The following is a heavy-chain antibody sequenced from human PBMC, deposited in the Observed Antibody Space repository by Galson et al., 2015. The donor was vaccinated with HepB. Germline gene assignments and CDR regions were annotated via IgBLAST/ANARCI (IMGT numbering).Heavy chain of an antibody. D-gene: IGHD6-6*01. CDR3: ARVRSSSSSWTFDY. V-gene: IGHV3-33*01. Sequence: SLRLSCAASGFTFSSYGMHWVRQAPGKGLEWVAVIWYDGSNKYYADSVKGRFTISRDNSKNTLYLQMNSLRAEDTAVYYCARVRSSSSSWTFDYWGQGTLVTVSS. J-gene: IGHJ4*02. CDR1: GFTFSSYG. CDR2: IWYDGSNK.